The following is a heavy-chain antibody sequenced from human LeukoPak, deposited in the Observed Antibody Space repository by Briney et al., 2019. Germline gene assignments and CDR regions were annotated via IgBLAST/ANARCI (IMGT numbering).Heavy chain of an antibody. Sequence: GGSLRLSCAASGFSFRAYWMTWVRQAPGTGLEWVAIIKEDGSETYSMYSVKGRFTISRDNAKNSLYLQMNSLRGDDTAVYYCARVIWRQLAPFDYWGQGALVTVSS. CDR3: ARVIWRQLAPFDY. J-gene: IGHJ4*02. CDR2: IKEDGSET. D-gene: IGHD6-13*01. V-gene: IGHV3-7*03. CDR1: GFSFRAYW.